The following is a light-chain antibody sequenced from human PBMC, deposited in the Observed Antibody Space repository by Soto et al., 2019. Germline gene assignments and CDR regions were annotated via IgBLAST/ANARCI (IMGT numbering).Light chain of an antibody. CDR2: WAS. CDR1: QSVLDSSNNRNY. Sequence: DIVMTQSPASLAVSLGERATIHCKSSQSVLDSSNNRNYLAWYQQKPGQPPKLLIYWASTRESGVPGRFRGSGSGTDFTLTINSLQAEDVAVYYCQQYYSTSSITFGQGTRLEIK. J-gene: IGKJ5*01. V-gene: IGKV4-1*01. CDR3: QQYYSTSSIT.